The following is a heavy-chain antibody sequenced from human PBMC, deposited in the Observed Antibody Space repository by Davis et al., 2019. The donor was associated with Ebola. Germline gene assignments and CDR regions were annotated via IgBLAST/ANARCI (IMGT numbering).Heavy chain of an antibody. CDR2: IYSGGST. D-gene: IGHD1-26*01. V-gene: IGHV3-66*01. CDR1: GFTFSDYY. Sequence: GESLKISCAASGFTFSDYYMSWVSQAPGKGLEWVSVIYSGGSTYYADSVKGRFTISRDNVKNSLYLQMDSLRAEDTAVYYCARWASVGYWGQGTLVTVSS. CDR3: ARWASVGY. J-gene: IGHJ4*02.